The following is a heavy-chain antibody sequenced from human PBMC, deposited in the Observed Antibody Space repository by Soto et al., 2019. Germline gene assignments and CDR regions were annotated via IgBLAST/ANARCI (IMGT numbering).Heavy chain of an antibody. CDR1: GFTFSSYG. J-gene: IGHJ3*02. Sequence: GGSLRLSCAASGFTFSSYGMHWVRQAPGKGLEWVAVISYDGSNKYYADSVKGRFTISRDNSKNTLYLQMNSLRAEDTAVYYCAKGVGATTHDAFDIWGQGTMVTVSS. CDR3: AKGVGATTHDAFDI. D-gene: IGHD1-26*01. V-gene: IGHV3-30*18. CDR2: ISYDGSNK.